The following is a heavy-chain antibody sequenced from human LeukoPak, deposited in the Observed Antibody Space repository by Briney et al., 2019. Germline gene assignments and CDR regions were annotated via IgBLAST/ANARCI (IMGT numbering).Heavy chain of an antibody. CDR1: GGSISKQY. J-gene: IGHJ5*02. D-gene: IGHD3-10*01. CDR2: IYGDGTI. Sequence: SETLSLTCTLSGGSISKQYWTWVRQSAGKGLEWIGRIYGDGTITYNPSLRSRVTMSLDTSKNQSSLRLTSVTAADTAMYYCTRDSGTTGEVKFDPWGQGTLVTVSS. V-gene: IGHV4-4*07. CDR3: TRDSGTTGEVKFDP.